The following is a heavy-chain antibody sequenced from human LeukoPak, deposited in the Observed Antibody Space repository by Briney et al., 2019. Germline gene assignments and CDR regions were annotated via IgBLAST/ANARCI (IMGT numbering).Heavy chain of an antibody. Sequence: GGSLRLSCAASGFTFSSYWMSWVRQAPGKGLEWVANIKQDGSEKYYVDSVKGRFTISRDNAKNSLYLQMNSLRAEDTAVYYCARTQLWFGELFDDYWGQGTLVTVSS. D-gene: IGHD3-10*01. CDR1: GFTFSSYW. V-gene: IGHV3-7*01. CDR2: IKQDGSEK. J-gene: IGHJ4*02. CDR3: ARTQLWFGELFDDY.